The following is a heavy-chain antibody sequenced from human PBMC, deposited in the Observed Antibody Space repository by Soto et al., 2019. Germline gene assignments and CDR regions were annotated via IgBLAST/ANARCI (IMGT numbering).Heavy chain of an antibody. V-gene: IGHV3-33*01. Sequence: QVQLVESGGGVVQPGRSLRLSCAASGFTFSSYGIHCIRQAPGKGLERVTRIWFDGSNKYYADSVKGRFTISRDNSKNTLYLQMNSLRAEDTAVYYCARGGLYDSSGYYADYWGQGTLVTVSS. D-gene: IGHD3-22*01. J-gene: IGHJ4*02. CDR3: ARGGLYDSSGYYADY. CDR1: GFTFSSYG. CDR2: IWFDGSNK.